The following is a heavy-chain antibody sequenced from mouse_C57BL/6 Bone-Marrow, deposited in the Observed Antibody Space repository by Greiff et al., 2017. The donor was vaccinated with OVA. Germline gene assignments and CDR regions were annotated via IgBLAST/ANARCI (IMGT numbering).Heavy chain of an antibody. J-gene: IGHJ2*01. CDR1: GYTFTSYG. D-gene: IGHD1-1*01. V-gene: IGHV1-81*01. CDR3: ARLNYYGSSKGFDY. Sequence: VQLVESGAELARPGASVKLSCKASGYTFTSYGISWVKQRTGQGLEWIGEIYPRSGNTYYNEKFKGKATLTADKSSSTAYMELRSLTSEDSAVYFCARLNYYGSSKGFDYWGQGTTLTVSS. CDR2: IYPRSGNT.